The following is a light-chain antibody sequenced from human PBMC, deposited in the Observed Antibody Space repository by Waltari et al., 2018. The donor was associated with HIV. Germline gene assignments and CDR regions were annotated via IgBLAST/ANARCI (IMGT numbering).Light chain of an antibody. Sequence: DIVMTQSPDSLVVSLGERATITCKSSQSVLYSSNHKNYLAWYQQKPGQPPKLLIYWASTRESGVPDRFSGSGSGTDFTLTISSLQAEDVAVYYCQQYYSTPRTFGQGTKLEIK. J-gene: IGKJ2*01. CDR1: QSVLYSSNHKNY. V-gene: IGKV4-1*01. CDR3: QQYYSTPRT. CDR2: WAS.